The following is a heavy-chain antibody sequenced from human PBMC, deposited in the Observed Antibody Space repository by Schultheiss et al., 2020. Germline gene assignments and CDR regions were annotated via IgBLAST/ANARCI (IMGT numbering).Heavy chain of an antibody. J-gene: IGHJ4*02. CDR2: IYYSGST. V-gene: IGHV4-39*01. D-gene: IGHD3-10*01. CDR3: ARLKGVIRSPLAFDY. CDR1: GGSISSSSYY. Sequence: SETLSLTCTVSGGSISSSSYYWSWIRQHPGKGLEWIGYIYYSGSTYYNPSLKSRVTISVNTSKNQFTLKLSSVTAADTAVYYCARLKGVIRSPLAFDYWGQGTLVTVSS.